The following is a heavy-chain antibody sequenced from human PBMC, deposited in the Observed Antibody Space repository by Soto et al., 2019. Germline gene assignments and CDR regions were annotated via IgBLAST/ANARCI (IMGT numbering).Heavy chain of an antibody. D-gene: IGHD3-16*01. J-gene: IGHJ3*02. CDR1: GYTFSSYG. CDR3: ARDLIPYYPRGEAFDI. CDR2: ISAYNGNT. Sequence: GASVKVSCKASGYTFSSYGVSWVRQAPGQGLEWMGWISAYNGNTNYEQKFQGRVTMTTDTSTSTAYMELRSLRSDDTAVYYCARDLIPYYPRGEAFDIWGQGTMVTVSS. V-gene: IGHV1-18*01.